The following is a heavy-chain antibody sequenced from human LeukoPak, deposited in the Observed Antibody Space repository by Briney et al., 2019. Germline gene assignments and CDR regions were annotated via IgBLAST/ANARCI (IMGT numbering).Heavy chain of an antibody. Sequence: GGSLRLSREVSGFTFSNYWMHWVRQAPGKGLVWLSRINGGGSSTNYADSVKDRFTISRDNAENTLYLQMNSLRAEDTAVYYCARGYSGYDGAYYMDVWGKGTTVTASS. D-gene: IGHD5-12*01. CDR1: GFTFSNYW. V-gene: IGHV3-74*01. J-gene: IGHJ6*03. CDR3: ARGYSGYDGAYYMDV. CDR2: INGGGSST.